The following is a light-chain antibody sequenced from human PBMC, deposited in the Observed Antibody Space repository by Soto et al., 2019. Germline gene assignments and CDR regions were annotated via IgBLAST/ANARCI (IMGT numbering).Light chain of an antibody. V-gene: IGKV1D-8*01. CDR3: QQYYTVPLYT. J-gene: IGKJ2*01. CDR1: QDIGHY. Sequence: VIWMTQSTSFLSAIRGDRVTISCRMSQDIGHYLAWYRQKPGKAPELLIYDTSRLQTGAPSRFSGSGSGTYFTLTISSLQSEDFATYYCQQYYTVPLYTFGQGTKLEI. CDR2: DTS.